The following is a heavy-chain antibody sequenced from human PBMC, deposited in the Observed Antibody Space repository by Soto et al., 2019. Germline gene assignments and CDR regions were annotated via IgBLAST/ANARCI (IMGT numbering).Heavy chain of an antibody. V-gene: IGHV1-3*01. CDR2: INAGNGNT. CDR1: GFTFSKYA. CDR3: ARDYADIAVAGIPLLAH. J-gene: IGHJ4*01. D-gene: IGHD6-19*01. Sequence: QVQLVQSGAEVKKPGASVNVSCKASGFTFSKYAMHWVRQAPGQRLEWMGWINAGNGNTRYLEKLQGRVTIIRDTSASKVYMELSSLRSEDTAVYYCARDYADIAVAGIPLLAHWGQGTLVTVSS.